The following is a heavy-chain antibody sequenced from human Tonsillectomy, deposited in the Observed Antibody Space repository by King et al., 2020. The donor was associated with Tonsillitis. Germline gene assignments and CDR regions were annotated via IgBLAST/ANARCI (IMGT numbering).Heavy chain of an antibody. Sequence: VQLVESGGGLVQPGGSLRLSCAASGLTFSSSWMTWVRQPPGKGLEWVANIDRHGTKINYVDSVRGRFTIHRDNGKNSLYLQMTSLSAEDTAVYYCSRDYCPTDGSLWYDAFDIWGRGTMVTVSS. CDR3: SRDYCPTDGSLWYDAFDI. D-gene: IGHD3-22*01. CDR2: IDRHGTKI. J-gene: IGHJ3*02. CDR1: GLTFSSSW. V-gene: IGHV3-7*01.